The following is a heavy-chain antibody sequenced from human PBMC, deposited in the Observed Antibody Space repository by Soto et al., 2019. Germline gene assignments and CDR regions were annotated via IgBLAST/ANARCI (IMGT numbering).Heavy chain of an antibody. CDR1: GFTFSSYA. V-gene: IGHV3-23*01. J-gene: IGHJ4*02. D-gene: IGHD6-19*01. CDR3: AKSRIAVAGTHY. Sequence: EVQLLESGGGLVQPGGSLRLSCAASGFTFSSYAMSWVRQAPGKGLEWVSAISGSGGSTYYADSVKGRFTISRDNSKNALYLQMNSLRAADTAVYYCAKSRIAVAGTHYWGQGTLVTVSS. CDR2: ISGSGGST.